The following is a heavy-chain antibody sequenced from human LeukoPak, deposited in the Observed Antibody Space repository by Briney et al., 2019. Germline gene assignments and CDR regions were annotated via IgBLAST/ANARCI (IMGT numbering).Heavy chain of an antibody. D-gene: IGHD6-6*01. CDR3: ARGGPQTPKHLAARHYYYGMDV. V-gene: IGHV4-34*01. J-gene: IGHJ6*02. CDR2: INHSGST. Sequence: ETLSLTCAVYGGSFSGYYWSWIRQPPGKGLEWIGEINHSGSTNYNPSLKSRVTISVDTSKNQFSLKLSSVPAADTAVYYCARGGPQTPKHLAARHYYYGMDVWGQGTTVTVSS. CDR1: GGSFSGYY.